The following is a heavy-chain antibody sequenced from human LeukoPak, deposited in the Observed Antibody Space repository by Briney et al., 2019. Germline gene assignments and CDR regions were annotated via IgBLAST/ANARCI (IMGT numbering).Heavy chain of an antibody. V-gene: IGHV4-34*01. CDR3: ASPHYCDASLDS. CDR1: GGSFSGYY. J-gene: IGHJ4*02. D-gene: IGHD3-22*01. Sequence: SETLSLTCAVYGGSFSGYYWSWIRQPPGKGLEWIGSIYYSGTTFYNPSLKSRVTVSLDTSKNQFSLKLTSVTAADTAVYYCASPHYCDASLDSWGQGTLVTVSS. CDR2: IYYSGTT.